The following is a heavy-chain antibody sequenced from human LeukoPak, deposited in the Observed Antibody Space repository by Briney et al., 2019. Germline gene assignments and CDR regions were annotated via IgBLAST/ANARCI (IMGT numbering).Heavy chain of an antibody. CDR3: ARGWLAETTVVTPYNY. D-gene: IGHD2-21*02. V-gene: IGHV1-69*13. CDR2: ITPIFRTP. Sequence: SVKVSCKASGGTFSSTTINWVRQAPGQGLEWMGGITPIFRTPNYAQKFQGRVTITAVESMSTAYMELSSLRSEDTAVYYCARGWLAETTVVTPYNYWGQGTLVTISS. J-gene: IGHJ4*02. CDR1: GGTFSSTT.